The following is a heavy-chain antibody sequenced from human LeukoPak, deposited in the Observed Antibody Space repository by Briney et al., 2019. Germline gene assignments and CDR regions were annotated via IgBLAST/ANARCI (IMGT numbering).Heavy chain of an antibody. V-gene: IGHV4-34*01. Sequence: SETLSLTCTVYGGSFSGYYWSWIRQPPGKALEWIGEINHSGSTNYNPSLKSRVTISVDTSKNQFSLKLSSVTAADAAVYYCSRGPFGGVTNQYFFDYWGQGTLVTVSS. D-gene: IGHD3-16*01. CDR1: GGSFSGYY. CDR2: INHSGST. J-gene: IGHJ4*02. CDR3: SRGPFGGVTNQYFFDY.